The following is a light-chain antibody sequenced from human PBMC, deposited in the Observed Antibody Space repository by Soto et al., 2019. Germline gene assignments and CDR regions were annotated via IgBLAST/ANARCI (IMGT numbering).Light chain of an antibody. Sequence: DIQMTQSPSTLSASVGDRVTITCRASQNIIRWLAWYQQKPGKAPKLLNYDASNLESGVPSRFSGSGSGTEFTLTISSLQPDDLATYYCQQYNTYWTFGPGTKVDIK. CDR2: DAS. V-gene: IGKV1-5*01. CDR3: QQYNTYWT. J-gene: IGKJ3*01. CDR1: QNIIRW.